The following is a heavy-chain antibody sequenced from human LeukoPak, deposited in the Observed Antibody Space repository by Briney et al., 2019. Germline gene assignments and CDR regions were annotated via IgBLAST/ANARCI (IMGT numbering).Heavy chain of an antibody. D-gene: IGHD6-13*01. CDR1: GGSISSYY. CDR2: IYYSGST. CDR3: ARDHRAAAGRDYFDY. J-gene: IGHJ4*02. Sequence: SETLSPTCTVSGGSISSYYWSWIRQPPGKGLEWIGYIYYSGSTNYNPSLKSRVTISVDTSKNQFSLKLSSVTAADAAVYYCARDHRAAAGRDYFDYWGQGTLVTVSS. V-gene: IGHV4-59*01.